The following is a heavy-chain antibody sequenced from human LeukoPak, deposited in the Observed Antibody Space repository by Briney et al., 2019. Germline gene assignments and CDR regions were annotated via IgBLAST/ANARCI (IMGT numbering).Heavy chain of an antibody. D-gene: IGHD4-23*01. J-gene: IGHJ4*02. Sequence: PSETLSLTCTVSGGSISSYYWSWIRQPPGKGLEWIGYIYYSGSTNYNPSLKSRVTISVDTSKNQFSLKLSSVTAADTAVYYWARFGNQFDYWGQGTLVTVSS. V-gene: IGHV4-59*08. CDR2: IYYSGST. CDR3: ARFGNQFDY. CDR1: GGSISSYY.